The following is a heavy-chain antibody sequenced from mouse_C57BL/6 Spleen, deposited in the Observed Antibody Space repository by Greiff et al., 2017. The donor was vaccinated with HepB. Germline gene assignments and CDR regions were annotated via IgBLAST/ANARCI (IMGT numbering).Heavy chain of an antibody. Sequence: DVHLVESGGGLVKPGGSLKLSCAASGFTFSSYAMSWVRQTPEKRLEWVATISDGGSYTYYPDNVKGRFTISRDNAKNNLYLQMSHLKSEDTAMYYCARERDWYFDVWGTGTTVTVSS. CDR2: ISDGGSYT. V-gene: IGHV5-4*01. CDR1: GFTFSSYA. CDR3: ARERDWYFDV. J-gene: IGHJ1*03.